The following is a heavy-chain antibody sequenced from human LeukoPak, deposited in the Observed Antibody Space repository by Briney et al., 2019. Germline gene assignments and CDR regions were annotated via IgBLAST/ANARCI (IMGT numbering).Heavy chain of an antibody. CDR1: GFTFSSYG. D-gene: IGHD3-16*01. CDR3: ARVRWGGLYYFDY. Sequence: GGSLRLSCAASGFTFSSYGMHWVRQAPGKGLEWVAVISYDGSNKYYADSVKGRFTISRDNSKNTLYLQMNSLRAEDTAVYYCARVRWGGLYYFDYWGQGTLVTVSS. J-gene: IGHJ4*02. CDR2: ISYDGSNK. V-gene: IGHV3-30*03.